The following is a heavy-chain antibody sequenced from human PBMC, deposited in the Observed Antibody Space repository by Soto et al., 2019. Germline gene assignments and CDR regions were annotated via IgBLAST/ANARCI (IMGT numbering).Heavy chain of an antibody. J-gene: IGHJ4*02. CDR3: VKDSNYDSSGYYYLPPDY. Sequence: GGSLRLSCSASGFTFSSYAMHWVRQAPGKGLEYVSAISSNGGSTYYADSVKGRFTISRDNSKNTLYLQMSSLRAEDTAVYYCVKDSNYDSSGYYYLPPDYWGQGTLVTVSS. CDR1: GFTFSSYA. CDR2: ISSNGGST. D-gene: IGHD3-22*01. V-gene: IGHV3-64D*08.